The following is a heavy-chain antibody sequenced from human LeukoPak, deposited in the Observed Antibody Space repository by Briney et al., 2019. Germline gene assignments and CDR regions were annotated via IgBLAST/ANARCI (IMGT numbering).Heavy chain of an antibody. D-gene: IGHD5-24*01. CDR3: ARNYPHVNDGYKKVPHFDY. CDR2: IIPIFGTA. J-gene: IGHJ4*02. CDR1: GGTFSSYA. Sequence: ASVKVSCKASGGTFSSYAISWVRQAPGQGLEWMGGIIPIFGTANYAQKFQGRVTITADESTSTAYMELSSLRSEDTAVYYCARNYPHVNDGYKKVPHFDYWGQGTLVTASS. V-gene: IGHV1-69*13.